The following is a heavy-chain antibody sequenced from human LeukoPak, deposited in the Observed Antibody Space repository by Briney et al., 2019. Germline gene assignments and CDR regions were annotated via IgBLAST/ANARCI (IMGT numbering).Heavy chain of an antibody. J-gene: IGHJ4*02. Sequence: SETLSLTCAVYGGSFSGYYWSWIRQPPGKGLEWIGEINHSGSTNYNPSLKSRVTISVDTSKNQFSLKLSSVTAADTAVYYCASGGARGYWGQGTLVTVSS. V-gene: IGHV4-34*01. D-gene: IGHD4/OR15-4a*01. CDR3: ASGGARGY. CDR2: INHSGST. CDR1: GGSFSGYY.